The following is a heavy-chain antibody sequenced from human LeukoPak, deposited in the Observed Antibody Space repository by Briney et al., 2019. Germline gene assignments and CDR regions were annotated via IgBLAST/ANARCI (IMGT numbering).Heavy chain of an antibody. Sequence: ASVKVSCKASGYTFTGHYMHWVRQAPGQGLEWMGRINPNSGGTNYAQKFQGRVTMTRDTSISTAYMELSRLRSDDTAVYYCARDRRGYSYGYYFDYWGQGTLVTVSS. CDR2: INPNSGGT. V-gene: IGHV1-2*06. CDR1: GYTFTGHY. D-gene: IGHD5-18*01. CDR3: ARDRRGYSYGYYFDY. J-gene: IGHJ4*02.